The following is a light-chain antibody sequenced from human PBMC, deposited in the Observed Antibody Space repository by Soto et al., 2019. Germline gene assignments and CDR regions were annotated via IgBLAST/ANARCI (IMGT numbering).Light chain of an antibody. CDR2: DVN. CDR3: SSFAGSSTFEV. Sequence: QPVLTQPASVSGSPGQSITISCTGTSSDVGAYNYVSWYQHHPDKAPKLIIYDVNNRPSGVSKRFSGSKSGNTASLTISGLQAEDEADYYCSSFAGSSTFEVFGTGTKVTVL. J-gene: IGLJ1*01. CDR1: SSDVGAYNY. V-gene: IGLV2-14*01.